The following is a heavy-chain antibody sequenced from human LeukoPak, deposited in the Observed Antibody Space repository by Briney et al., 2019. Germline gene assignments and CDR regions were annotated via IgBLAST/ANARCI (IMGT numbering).Heavy chain of an antibody. CDR1: VFIFSSYS. J-gene: IGHJ5*02. D-gene: IGHD1-1*01. CDR2: ISSSSNTI. CDR3: TTLSGFRFDP. V-gene: IGHV3-48*02. Sequence: GGSLRLSCAASVFIFSSYSMNWVRQAPWKGLEWVSYISSSSNTIYNADSVKGRFTISRDNAKNALYLQMNSLRDEDTAVYYCTTLSGFRFDPWGQGTLVTVSS.